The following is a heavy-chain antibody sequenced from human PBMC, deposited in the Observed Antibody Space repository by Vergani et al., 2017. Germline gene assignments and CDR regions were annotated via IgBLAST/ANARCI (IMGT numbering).Heavy chain of an antibody. Sequence: QVQLVQSGAEVKKPGASVKVSCKASGYTFTGYYMHWVRQAPGQGLEWMGWINPNSGGTNYAQKFQGRVTMTRDTSISTAYMELSRLRSDDTAVYYCARANYSKSGFAGSRYYMDFWGKGTTVTVSS. J-gene: IGHJ6*03. V-gene: IGHV1-2*02. CDR3: ARANYSKSGFAGSRYYMDF. CDR1: GYTFTGYY. CDR2: INPNSGGT. D-gene: IGHD4-11*01.